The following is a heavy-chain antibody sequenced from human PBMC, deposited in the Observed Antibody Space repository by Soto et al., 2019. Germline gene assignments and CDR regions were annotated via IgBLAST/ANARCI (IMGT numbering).Heavy chain of an antibody. V-gene: IGHV4-59*01. CDR3: ARRYGGNFDY. D-gene: IGHD3-16*01. J-gene: IGHJ4*02. Sequence: SETLSLTCTFSGDSISSYYWIWIRQPPGKGLEWIGYIYYSGSTNYNPSLKSRVTISVDTSKNQFSLKLSSVTAADTAVYYCARRYGGNFDYWGQGTLVTVSS. CDR2: IYYSGST. CDR1: GDSISSYY.